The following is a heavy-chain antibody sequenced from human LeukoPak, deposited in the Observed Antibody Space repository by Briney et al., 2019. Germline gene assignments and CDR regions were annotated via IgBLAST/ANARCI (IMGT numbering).Heavy chain of an antibody. Sequence: PGGSLRLSCAASGFTFSSYSMNWVRQAPGKGLEWVSSISSSSSYIYYADSVKGRFTISRDNAKNSLYLQMNSLRAEDTAVYYCAREGGRYYGMDVWGQGTTVTVSS. CDR1: GFTFSSYS. V-gene: IGHV3-21*01. CDR3: AREGGRYYGMDV. J-gene: IGHJ6*02. CDR2: ISSSSSYI.